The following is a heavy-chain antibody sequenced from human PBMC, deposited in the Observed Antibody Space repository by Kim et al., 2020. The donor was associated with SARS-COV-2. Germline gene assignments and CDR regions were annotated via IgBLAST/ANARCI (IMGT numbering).Heavy chain of an antibody. CDR1: GYTFTGYY. CDR3: ARRVVVVPAAPDDAFDI. CDR2: INPNSGGT. J-gene: IGHJ3*02. Sequence: ASVKVSCKASGYTFTGYYMHWVRQAPGQGLEWMGWINPNSGGTNYAQKFQGRVTMTRDTSISTAYMELSRLRSDDTAVYYCARRVVVVPAAPDDAFDIWGQGTMVTVSS. D-gene: IGHD2-2*01. V-gene: IGHV1-2*02.